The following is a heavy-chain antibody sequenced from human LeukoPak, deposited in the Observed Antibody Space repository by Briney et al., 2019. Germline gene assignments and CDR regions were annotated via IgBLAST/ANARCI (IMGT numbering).Heavy chain of an antibody. CDR2: LYYSGSSGST. CDR1: GASISSYY. V-gene: IGHV4-59*01. Sequence: SSETLSLTCIVSGASISSYYWSWIRQSPGKGLEWIGYLYYSGSSGSTIYNPSLKSRVTISLDTSTNHFSLELSSVTAADTAVYYCARGRGYYDAFDFWGQGTVVTVSS. J-gene: IGHJ3*01. CDR3: ARGRGYYDAFDF. D-gene: IGHD3-22*01.